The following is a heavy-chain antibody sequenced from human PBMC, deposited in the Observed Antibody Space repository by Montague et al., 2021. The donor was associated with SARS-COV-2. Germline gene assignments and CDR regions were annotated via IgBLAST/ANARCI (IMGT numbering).Heavy chain of an antibody. CDR1: GGSINSFY. Sequence: LSLTCIVSGGSINSFYWSWIRQPPGKGLEWVAVISDDGRQRFYSDSVKGRFTISRDNSNNTLYLQLNSLKYEDTAVYFCARDSGDSHGDYYFDLWGQGTLVIVSS. J-gene: IGHJ5*02. CDR3: ARDSGDSHGDYYFDL. V-gene: IGHV3-30*04. D-gene: IGHD4-17*01. CDR2: ISDDGRQR.